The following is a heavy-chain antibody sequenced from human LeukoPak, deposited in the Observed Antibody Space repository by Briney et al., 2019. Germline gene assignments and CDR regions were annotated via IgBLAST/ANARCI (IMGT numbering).Heavy chain of an antibody. CDR3: ARAAVLGSGSYDK. V-gene: IGHV4-30-4*01. D-gene: IGHD3-10*01. CDR1: GGSISSGDYS. J-gene: IGHJ4*02. CDR2: ISYTEST. Sequence: SETLSLTCTVSGGSISSGDYSWSWMRQPPGKGLEWIGYISYTESTYYNPSLKSRVTILADTSKNQFSLKLSSVTAADTAVYYCARAAVLGSGSYDKWGQGTLVTVSS.